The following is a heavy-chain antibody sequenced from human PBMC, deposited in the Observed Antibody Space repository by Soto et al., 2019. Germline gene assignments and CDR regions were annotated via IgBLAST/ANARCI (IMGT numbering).Heavy chain of an antibody. CDR1: GFTFSSYG. CDR2: ISYDGSNK. CDR3: AKDRGGYGDYDAFDI. D-gene: IGHD4-17*01. J-gene: IGHJ3*02. V-gene: IGHV3-30*18. Sequence: QVQLVESGGGVVQPGRSLRLSCAASGFTFSSYGMHWVRQAPGKGLEWVEVISYDGSNKYYADSVKGRFTISRDNSKNTLYLQMNSLRAEDTAVYYCAKDRGGYGDYDAFDIWGQGTMVTVSS.